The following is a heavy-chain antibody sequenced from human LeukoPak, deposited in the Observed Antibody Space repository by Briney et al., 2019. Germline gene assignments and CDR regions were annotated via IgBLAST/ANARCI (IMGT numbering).Heavy chain of an antibody. CDR2: IYYSGST. D-gene: IGHD3-22*01. V-gene: IGHV4-31*03. CDR3: ARARDYDSSGYFDY. J-gene: IGHJ4*02. CDR1: GGSISSGGYY. Sequence: SETLSLTCTVSGGSISSGGYYWSWIRQHPGKGLEWIRYIYYSGSTYYNPSLKSRVTISVDTSRNQFSLKLSSVTAADTAVYYCARARDYDSSGYFDYWGQGTLVTVSS.